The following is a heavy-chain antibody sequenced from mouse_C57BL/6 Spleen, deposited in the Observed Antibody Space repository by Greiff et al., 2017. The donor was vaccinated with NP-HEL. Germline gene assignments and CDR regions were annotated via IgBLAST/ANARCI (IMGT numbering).Heavy chain of an antibody. CDR2: IDPSDSYT. D-gene: IGHD2-4*01. CDR3: ARGAYDYDRSYAMDY. Sequence: QVQLQQPGAELVKPGASVKLSCKASGYTFTSYWMQWVKQRPGQGLEWIGEIDPSDSYTNYNQKFKGKATLTVDTSSSTAYMQLSSLTSEDSAVYYCARGAYDYDRSYAMDYWGQGTSVTVSS. CDR1: GYTFTSYW. V-gene: IGHV1-50*01. J-gene: IGHJ4*01.